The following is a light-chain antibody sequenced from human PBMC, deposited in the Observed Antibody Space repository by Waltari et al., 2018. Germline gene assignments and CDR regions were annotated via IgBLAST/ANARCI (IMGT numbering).Light chain of an antibody. CDR1: QIISSY. V-gene: IGKV3-11*01. Sequence: EIVLTQSPATLSLSPGERATLSCRASQIISSYLAWYQQKPGQTPRLLIYDASNRATGIPARFSGSESGTAFTLTISCLEPEDFAVYYCQQRSNWPITFGQGTRLEIK. CDR2: DAS. J-gene: IGKJ5*01. CDR3: QQRSNWPIT.